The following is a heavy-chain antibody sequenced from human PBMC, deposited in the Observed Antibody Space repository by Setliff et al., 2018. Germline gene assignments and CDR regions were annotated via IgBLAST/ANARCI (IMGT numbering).Heavy chain of an antibody. V-gene: IGHV1-69-2*01. J-gene: IGHJ3*02. CDR2: VDPEDGET. CDR3: ATEGHSSGWYSSTFDI. Sequence: GPQVKVSCKVSGYTFTDYYMHWVQQAPGKGLEWMGLVDPEDGETIYAEKFQGRVTITADTSTDTAYMELSSLRSEDTAVYYCATEGHSSGWYSSTFDIWGQGTMVTVSS. D-gene: IGHD6-19*01. CDR1: GYTFTDYY.